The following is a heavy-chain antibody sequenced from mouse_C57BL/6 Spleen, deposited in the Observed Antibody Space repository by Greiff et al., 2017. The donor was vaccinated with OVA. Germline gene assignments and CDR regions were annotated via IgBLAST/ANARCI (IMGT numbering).Heavy chain of an antibody. J-gene: IGHJ3*01. CDR2: ILPGSGST. CDR3: ARIFYYGSSYGTWFAY. CDR1: GYTFTGYW. Sequence: QVQLQQSGAELMKPGASVKLSCKATGYTFTGYWIEWVKQRPGHGLEWIGEILPGSGSTNYNEKFKGKATFTADKSSNTAYMQLSSLTTEDSAIYYCARIFYYGSSYGTWFAYWGQGTLVTVSA. V-gene: IGHV1-9*01. D-gene: IGHD1-1*01.